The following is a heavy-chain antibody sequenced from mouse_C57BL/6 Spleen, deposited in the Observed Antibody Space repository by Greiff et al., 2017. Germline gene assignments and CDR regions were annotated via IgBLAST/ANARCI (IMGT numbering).Heavy chain of an antibody. CDR2: IYPGDGDT. CDR1: GYAFSSSW. D-gene: IGHD2-12*01. Sequence: VQLQQSGPELVKPGASVKISCKASGYAFSSSWMNWVKQRPGKGLEWIGRIYPGDGDTNYNGKFKGKATLTADKSSSTAYMQLSSLPSEDSAVYFCARTPFTTTYYFDYWGQGTTLTVSS. J-gene: IGHJ2*01. CDR3: ARTPFTTTYYFDY. V-gene: IGHV1-82*01.